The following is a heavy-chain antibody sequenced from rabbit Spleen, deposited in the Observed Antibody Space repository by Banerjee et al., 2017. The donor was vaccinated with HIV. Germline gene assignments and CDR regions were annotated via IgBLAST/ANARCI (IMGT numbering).Heavy chain of an antibody. CDR2: IEPIFGTT. J-gene: IGHJ4*01. Sequence: QLVESGGGLVKPGASLTLTCKASGFDFRRYYLTWVRQAPGKGLEWIGLIEPIFGTTKYANWVNGRFTISSHNAQNTLYLQVKSLTAADTATYFCTRDGAGGSYFALWGPGTLVTVS. CDR3: TRDGAGGSYFAL. D-gene: IGHD8-1*01. CDR1: GFDFRRYY. V-gene: IGHV1S7*01.